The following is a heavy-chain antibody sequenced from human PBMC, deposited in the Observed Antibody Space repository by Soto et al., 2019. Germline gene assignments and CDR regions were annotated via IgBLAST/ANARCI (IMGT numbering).Heavy chain of an antibody. CDR2: LYYGRSA. CDR1: GDSISSYY. CDR3: ALRSMAVVPEY. D-gene: IGHD3-22*01. V-gene: IGHV4-59*01. Sequence: QVQLQESGPGLVKPSETLSLTCAVSGDSISSYYCMWIRQPPGKGLESIGYLYYGRSANYNPSLKSRVPVSVDPSTNQCSLTLSSMTAADTAVYYCALRSMAVVPEYWGQGTLVTVSS. J-gene: IGHJ4*02.